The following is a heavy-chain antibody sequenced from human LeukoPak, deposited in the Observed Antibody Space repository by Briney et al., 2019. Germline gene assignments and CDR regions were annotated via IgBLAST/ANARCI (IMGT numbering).Heavy chain of an antibody. V-gene: IGHV5-51*01. Sequence: GESLKISCEGSGYSFSHYWMGWVRQMPGKGLEWMGIIYPGDSDTRYSPSFQGQVTISADKSISTAYLQWSSLKASDTAMYYCARRGVATKDGMDVWGQGTTVTVSS. J-gene: IGHJ6*02. CDR3: ARRGVATKDGMDV. D-gene: IGHD5-12*01. CDR1: GYSFSHYW. CDR2: IYPGDSDT.